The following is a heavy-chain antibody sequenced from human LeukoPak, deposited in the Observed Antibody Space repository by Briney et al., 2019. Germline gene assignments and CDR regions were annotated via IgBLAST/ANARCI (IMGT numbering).Heavy chain of an antibody. D-gene: IGHD6-13*01. CDR2: IRYDGSSK. J-gene: IGHJ5*02. V-gene: IGHV3-30*02. CDR3: ASHSSSWYFAVAAIGEFDP. Sequence: PGGSLRLSCAASGFTFSNYAMHWVRQAPGKGLEWLAYIRYDGSSKYYADFVKGRFTISRDNSKNTLYLQMNSLRGEDTAVYYCASHSSSWYFAVAAIGEFDPWGQGTLVTVSS. CDR1: GFTFSNYA.